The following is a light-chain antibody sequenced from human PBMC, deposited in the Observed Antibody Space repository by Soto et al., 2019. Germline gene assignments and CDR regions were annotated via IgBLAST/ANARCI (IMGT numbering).Light chain of an antibody. CDR2: DAY. J-gene: IGKJ5*01. CDR1: HDINNY. Sequence: DIQMTQSPSSLSASVGDRVTITCQASHDINNYLNWYQQKPGKAPTLLIFDAYKLETGVPSRFSGSGYGTDFTFTISSLQPEDIAVYYCQQYDDPPPLTFGQGTRLDIK. V-gene: IGKV1-33*01. CDR3: QQYDDPPPLT.